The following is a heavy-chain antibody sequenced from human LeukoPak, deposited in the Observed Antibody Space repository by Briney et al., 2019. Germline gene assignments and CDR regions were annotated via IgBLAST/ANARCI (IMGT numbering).Heavy chain of an antibody. J-gene: IGHJ5*02. CDR3: ARANGPPFDP. Sequence: SVKVSCKASGGTFSSYAISWVRQAPGQGLEWMGRIIPILGIANYAQKFQGRVTITADKSTSTAYMELSSLRAEDTAVYYCARANGPPFDPWGQGTLVTVSS. V-gene: IGHV1-69*04. D-gene: IGHD2-8*01. CDR1: GGTFSSYA. CDR2: IIPILGIA.